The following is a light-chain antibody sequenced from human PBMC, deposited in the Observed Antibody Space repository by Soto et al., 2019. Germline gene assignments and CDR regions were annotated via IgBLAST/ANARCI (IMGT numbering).Light chain of an antibody. CDR3: QQYNNWPQT. J-gene: IGKJ1*01. V-gene: IGKV1D-13*01. Sequence: AILFTQSPSSLSASVGDRVTITCRASQGIDTSLAWYQQTKGKPPNLLIYDASTLANGVPSRFRGSASGTDFTLTISRLQPEDFTVYYCQQYNNWPQTFGQGTKVDIK. CDR2: DAS. CDR1: QGIDTS.